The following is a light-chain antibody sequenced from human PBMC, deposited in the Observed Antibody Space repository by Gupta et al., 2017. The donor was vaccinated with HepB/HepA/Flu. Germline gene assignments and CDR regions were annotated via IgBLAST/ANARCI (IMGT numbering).Light chain of an antibody. CDR1: TGAVTSGHY. J-gene: IGLJ2*01. CDR2: DKR. CDR3: CRNYSNTRV. Sequence: QAVVPPEPSLPVSPGGTVTLTFCPLTGAVTSGHYPYWFQPKPGQAPKTLIYDKRNKQSGTHARFSGSRRGGKAALTLAGAQHGDEDEYYCCRNYSNTRVFGGGTKLTVL. V-gene: IGLV7-46*01.